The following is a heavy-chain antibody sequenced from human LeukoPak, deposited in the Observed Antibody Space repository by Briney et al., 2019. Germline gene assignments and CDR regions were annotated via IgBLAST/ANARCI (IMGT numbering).Heavy chain of an antibody. CDR2: ISSSSSYI. J-gene: IGHJ4*02. CDR3: ARADSSGYPHPYYYFDY. V-gene: IGHV3-21*01. Sequence: GGSLRLSCAASGFTFSSYSMNWVRQAPGKGLEWVSSISSSSSYIYYADSVKGRFTISRDNAKNSLYLQMNSLRAEDTAVYYCARADSSGYPHPYYYFDYWGQGTLVTVSS. D-gene: IGHD3-22*01. CDR1: GFTFSSYS.